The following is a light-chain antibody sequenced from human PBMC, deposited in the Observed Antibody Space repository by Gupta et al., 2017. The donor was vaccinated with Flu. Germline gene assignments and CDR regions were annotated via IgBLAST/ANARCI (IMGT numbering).Light chain of an antibody. V-gene: IGLV2-14*03. J-gene: IGLJ2*01. CDR1: RSDIGGYNY. CDR3: SSYTSDNIVV. CDR2: DVN. Sequence: QSALTQPASVSGSPGQSITISCTGTRSDIGGYNYVSWYQQHPGKAPKLIIFDVNNRPSGISDRFSGSKSGNTASLTISGLQYEDDSVYYCSSYTSDNIVVFGGGTRLTVL.